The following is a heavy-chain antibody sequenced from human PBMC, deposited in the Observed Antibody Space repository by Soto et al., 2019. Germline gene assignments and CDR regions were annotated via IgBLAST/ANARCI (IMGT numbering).Heavy chain of an antibody. D-gene: IGHD3-22*01. Sequence: AGGSLRLSCAASGFTFSSYGMHWVRQAPGKGLEWVAVIWYDVSNKYYADSVKGRFTISRDNSKNTLYLQMNSLRAEDTAVYYCARDDYYDSSGYHFYYYGMDVWGQGTRVTFSS. CDR3: ARDDYYDSSGYHFYYYGMDV. V-gene: IGHV3-33*01. CDR1: GFTFSSYG. CDR2: IWYDVSNK. J-gene: IGHJ6*02.